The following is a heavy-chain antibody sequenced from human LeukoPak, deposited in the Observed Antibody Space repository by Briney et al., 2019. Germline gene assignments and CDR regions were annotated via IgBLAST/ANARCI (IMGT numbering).Heavy chain of an antibody. Sequence: SETLSLTCSVSGGFITSYYWSWIRQPPGKGLEWVGYISWSGSTDYNPSLKSRVTISVDTSKNQFSLKLSSVTAADTAIYYCARDRAATWYGGEDYWGQGTLVTVSS. V-gene: IGHV4-59*01. CDR1: GGFITSYY. D-gene: IGHD4-23*01. CDR2: ISWSGST. CDR3: ARDRAATWYGGEDY. J-gene: IGHJ4*02.